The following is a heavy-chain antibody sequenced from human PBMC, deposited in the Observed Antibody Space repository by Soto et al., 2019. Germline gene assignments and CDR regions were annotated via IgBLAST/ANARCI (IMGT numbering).Heavy chain of an antibody. J-gene: IGHJ6*02. CDR1: GGSIRSTTYY. CDR2: IYYSGST. D-gene: IGHD3-22*01. Sequence: SETRSLTCTVSGGSIRSTTYYWGWLRQPPGKGLEWIGSIYYSGSTYYNPSLKGRVNISVDMSKNQFSLKLSSVTAADTAVYYCARGGSYDSPYGMDVWGQGTTVTVSS. CDR3: ARGGSYDSPYGMDV. V-gene: IGHV4-39*01.